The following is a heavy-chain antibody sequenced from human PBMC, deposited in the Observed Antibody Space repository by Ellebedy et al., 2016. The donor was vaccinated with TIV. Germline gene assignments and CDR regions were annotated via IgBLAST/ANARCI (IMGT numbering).Heavy chain of an antibody. CDR2: ISAYTGDT. CDR1: GYTFTSYG. V-gene: IGHV1-18*01. Sequence: ASVKVSCKASGYTFTSYGISWVRQAPGQGLEWMGWISAYTGDTKYAQKFQGRVILTTDTATDTAYMELRSLRSDDTAIYYCARDMVQGVVARYLWFDIWGQGTLVTVSS. D-gene: IGHD2-21*01. CDR3: ARDMVQGVVARYLWFDI. J-gene: IGHJ3*02.